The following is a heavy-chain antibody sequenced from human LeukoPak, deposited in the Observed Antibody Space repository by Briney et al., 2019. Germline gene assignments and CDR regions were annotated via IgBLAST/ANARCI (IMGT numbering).Heavy chain of an antibody. D-gene: IGHD6-13*01. Sequence: GGSLRLSCAASGFTFRSNWMTWVRQAPGKGLEWVANINQDGSVKKYVDSVKDRFTISRDNAENSLYLQMNSLRAGDTAVYFCARTDTTSAGFLDYWARESWSPSPQ. CDR2: INQDGSVK. J-gene: IGHJ4*02. CDR3: ARTDTTSAGFLDY. V-gene: IGHV3-7*01. CDR1: GFTFRSNW.